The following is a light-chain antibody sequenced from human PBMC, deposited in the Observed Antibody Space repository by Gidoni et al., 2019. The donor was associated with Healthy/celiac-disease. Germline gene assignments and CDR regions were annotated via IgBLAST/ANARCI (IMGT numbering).Light chain of an antibody. CDR3: SSYAGSNIRYV. CDR2: EVS. V-gene: IGLV2-8*01. CDR1: SSDVGGYNY. J-gene: IGLJ1*01. Sequence: QSALTQPPSASGSPGPSVTISCPGTSSDVGGYNYVSWYQQHPGKAPKLMIYEVSKRPSGVPDRFSGSKSGNTASLTVSGLQAEDEADYYCSSYAGSNIRYVFGTGTKVTVL.